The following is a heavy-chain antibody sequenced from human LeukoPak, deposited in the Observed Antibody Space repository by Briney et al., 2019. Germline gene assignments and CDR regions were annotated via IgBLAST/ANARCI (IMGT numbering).Heavy chain of an antibody. V-gene: IGHV4-39*01. CDR2: IYYSGST. CDR1: GGSISSSSYY. D-gene: IGHD3-10*01. CDR3: ARNYGSGASPSDY. J-gene: IGHJ4*02. Sequence: SETLSLTCTVSGGSISSSSYYWGWIRQPPGKGLEWIGSIYYSGSTYYNPSLKSRVTISVDTSKNQSSLKLSSVTAADTAVYYCARNYGSGASPSDYWGQGTLVTVSS.